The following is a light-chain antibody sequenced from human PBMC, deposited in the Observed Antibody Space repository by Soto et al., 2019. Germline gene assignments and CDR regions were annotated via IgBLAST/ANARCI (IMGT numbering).Light chain of an antibody. J-gene: IGKJ4*01. CDR3: QQRSSWPLT. Sequence: EIVLTQSPVTLSLSPGERATLSCRASRSVISYLAWYQQKPGQAPRLLIYHASNRATGIPARFSGSGSGTDFSLIISSLEPEDFAVYYCQQRSSWPLTFGGGTKVDIK. CDR1: RSVISY. V-gene: IGKV3-11*01. CDR2: HAS.